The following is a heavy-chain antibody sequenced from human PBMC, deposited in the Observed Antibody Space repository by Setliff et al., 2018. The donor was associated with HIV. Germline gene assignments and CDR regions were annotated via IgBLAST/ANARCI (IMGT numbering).Heavy chain of an antibody. CDR2: IKSKTDGETE. Sequence: GGSLRLSCAASGFTFDDYAMHWVRQAPGKGLEWVGRIKSKTDGETEDYAAPVKGRFTISRDDSRSTLYLQMNSLITEDTALYYCTTAVAQNWYGSGNENYWGQGTLVTVSS. D-gene: IGHD3-10*01. V-gene: IGHV3-15*01. CDR1: GFTFDDYA. CDR3: TTAVAQNWYGSGNENY. J-gene: IGHJ4*02.